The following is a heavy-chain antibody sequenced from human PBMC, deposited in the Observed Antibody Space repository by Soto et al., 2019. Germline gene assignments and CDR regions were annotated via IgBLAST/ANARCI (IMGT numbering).Heavy chain of an antibody. J-gene: IGHJ4*02. CDR1: EFPFSNYG. Sequence: QVQLVESGRGVVQPGRSLRLSCAASEFPFSNYGMHWVRQAPGKGLEWVAHISYDGSNKHYADSVKGRFTISRDNSKNMLSLQMSSLRTEDTAVYYCAGGQYYFDYCGQGTRVSVSS. CDR3: AGGQYYFDY. V-gene: IGHV3-30*03. CDR2: ISYDGSNK. D-gene: IGHD2-15*01.